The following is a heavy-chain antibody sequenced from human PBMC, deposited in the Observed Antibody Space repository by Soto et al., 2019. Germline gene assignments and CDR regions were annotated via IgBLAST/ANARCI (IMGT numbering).Heavy chain of an antibody. CDR2: ISYDGSKK. Sequence: QVQLVESGGGVVQPGRSLRLSCAASGFTFSSYGMHWVRQAPGKGLEWVAVISYDGSKKYYADSVKGRFTISRDNSKNTLYLQMNSLRDEDTAVYYCARSPYSVSYLAYFDYWGQGTLVTVSS. CDR1: GFTFSSYG. CDR3: ARSPYSVSYLAYFDY. V-gene: IGHV3-30*03. J-gene: IGHJ4*02. D-gene: IGHD1-26*01.